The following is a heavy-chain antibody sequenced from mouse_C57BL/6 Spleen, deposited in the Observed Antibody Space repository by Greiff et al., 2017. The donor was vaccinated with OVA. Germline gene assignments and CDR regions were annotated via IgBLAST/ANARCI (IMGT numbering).Heavy chain of an antibody. CDR2: IDPEDGET. Sequence: EVQLQESGAELVKPGASVKLSCTASGFNIKDYYMHWVKQRTEQGLEWIGRIDPEDGETKYAPKFPGKATITADTSSITAYLQLSSLTSEDTAVYYCARDDVYYWFAYWGQGTLVTVSA. CDR3: ARDDVYYWFAY. V-gene: IGHV14-2*01. CDR1: GFNIKDYY. J-gene: IGHJ3*01. D-gene: IGHD2-3*01.